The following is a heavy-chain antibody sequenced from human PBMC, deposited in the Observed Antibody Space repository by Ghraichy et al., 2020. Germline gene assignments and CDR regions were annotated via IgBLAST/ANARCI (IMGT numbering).Heavy chain of an antibody. D-gene: IGHD2-21*02. J-gene: IGHJ4*02. CDR2: IHHSGNT. CDR1: GGSISSSNW. V-gene: IGHV4-4*02. Sequence: SETLSLTCAVSGGSISSSNWWSWVRQPPGKGLEWIGEIHHSGNTNYNPSLKSRVTISVDKSNNQFSLKVTSVTAADTAVYYCAVRVVTAYSLDYWGQGSLVTVSS. CDR3: AVRVVTAYSLDY.